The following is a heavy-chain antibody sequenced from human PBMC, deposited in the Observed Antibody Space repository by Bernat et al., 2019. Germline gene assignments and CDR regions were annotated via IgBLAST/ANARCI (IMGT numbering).Heavy chain of an antibody. D-gene: IGHD1-14*01. J-gene: IGHJ6*02. Sequence: EVQLVESGGGLVKPGGSLRLSCAASGFTFSSYSMNWVRQAPGKGLEWVSSISSSSSYIYYADSGKGRFTIARDNAKNSLYLQMNSLRAEDTAVYYCARDGIGLDYYYYGMDVWGQGTTVTVSS. V-gene: IGHV3-21*01. CDR3: ARDGIGLDYYYYGMDV. CDR2: ISSSSSYI. CDR1: GFTFSSYS.